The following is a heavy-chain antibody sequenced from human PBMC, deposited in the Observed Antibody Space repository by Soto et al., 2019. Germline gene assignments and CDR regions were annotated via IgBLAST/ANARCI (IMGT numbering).Heavy chain of an antibody. D-gene: IGHD3-3*01. J-gene: IGHJ4*02. CDR1: GFTVSSNY. Sequence: EVQLVESGGGLVQPGGSLRLSCAASGFTVSSNYMTWVRQAPGKGLEWVSIIYSGGSTNYADSVKGRFTISRDNSKNTLYLQMNSLRADDTAVYYCARLQFLEWTYFDHWGQGTLVTVSS. CDR2: IYSGGST. V-gene: IGHV3-66*01. CDR3: ARLQFLEWTYFDH.